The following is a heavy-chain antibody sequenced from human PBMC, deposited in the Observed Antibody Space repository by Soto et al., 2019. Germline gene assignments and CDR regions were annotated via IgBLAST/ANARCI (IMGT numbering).Heavy chain of an antibody. CDR1: GYTFTSYG. CDR3: ARGDYYYDSSGYDAGDWFDP. V-gene: IGHV1-18*01. Sequence: ASVKVSCKASGYTFTSYGISWVRQAPGQGLEWMGWISAYNGNTNYAQKLQGRVTMTTDTSTSTAYMELRSLRSDDTAVYYCARGDYYYDSSGYDAGDWFDPWGQGTLVTVSS. CDR2: ISAYNGNT. D-gene: IGHD3-22*01. J-gene: IGHJ5*02.